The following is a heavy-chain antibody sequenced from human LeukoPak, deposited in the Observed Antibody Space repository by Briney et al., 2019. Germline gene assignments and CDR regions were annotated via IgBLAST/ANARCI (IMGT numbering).Heavy chain of an antibody. Sequence: EASVKVSCKASGYTFIGYYMHWVRPAPGQGLEWMGWIYPNSGATIHAQKFQGRITMTRDTSINTAYMELSRLTSDDTAVYYCALIGVAGDFDYWGQGTLVTVSS. CDR3: ALIGVAGDFDY. V-gene: IGHV1-2*02. J-gene: IGHJ4*02. CDR1: GYTFIGYY. D-gene: IGHD6-19*01. CDR2: IYPNSGAT.